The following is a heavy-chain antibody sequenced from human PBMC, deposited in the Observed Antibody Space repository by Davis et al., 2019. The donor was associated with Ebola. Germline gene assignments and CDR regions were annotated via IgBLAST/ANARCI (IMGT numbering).Heavy chain of an antibody. V-gene: IGHV1-46*01. CDR3: ARGVVGATYYYYYGMDV. CDR1: GYTFTSYG. J-gene: IGHJ6*04. D-gene: IGHD1-26*01. Sequence: ASVKVSCKASGYTFTSYGISWVRQAPGQGLEWMGIINPSGGSTSYAQKFQGRVTMTRDTSTSTVYMELSSLRSEDTAVYYCARGVVGATYYYYYGMDVWGKGTTVTVSS. CDR2: INPSGGST.